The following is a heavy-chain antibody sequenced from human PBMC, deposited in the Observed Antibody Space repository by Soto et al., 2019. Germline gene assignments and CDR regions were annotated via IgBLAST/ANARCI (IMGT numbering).Heavy chain of an antibody. D-gene: IGHD3-22*01. Sequence: GGSLRLSCEASGFIFSTYSMNWVRQAPGKGLEWVSYISSGSNTIYYADSVKGRFTISRDNAKNSLYLQMNSLRAEDTAVYYCARDLGGYLFYYYGMDVWGQGTKVTVSS. J-gene: IGHJ6*02. V-gene: IGHV3-48*01. CDR2: ISSGSNTI. CDR3: ARDLGGYLFYYYGMDV. CDR1: GFIFSTYS.